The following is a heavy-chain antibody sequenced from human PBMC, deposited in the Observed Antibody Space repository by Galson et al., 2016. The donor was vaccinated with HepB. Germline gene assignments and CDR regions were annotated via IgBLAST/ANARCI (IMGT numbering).Heavy chain of an antibody. D-gene: IGHD4-17*01. V-gene: IGHV3-33*01. J-gene: IGHJ4*02. CDR1: GFTFSSYG. CDR3: YGHLDY. Sequence: SLRLSCAASGFTFSSYGMHWVRQAPGKGLEWVAVIWYDGSNKYYADSVKGRFTISRDNSKNTLYLQMNSLTTEDTALYYCYGHLDYWGRGTLVTVSS. CDR2: IWYDGSNK.